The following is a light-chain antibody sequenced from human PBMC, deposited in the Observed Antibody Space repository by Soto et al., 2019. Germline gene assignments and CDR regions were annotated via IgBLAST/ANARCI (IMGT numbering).Light chain of an antibody. V-gene: IGLV2-8*01. CDR2: EVS. CDR1: SSDVGGYNY. J-gene: IGLJ2*01. Sequence: QSALTQPPSASGSPGQSVTISCTGTSSDVGGYNYVSWYQQHPGKAPKVMIYEVSKRPSGVPDRFSGSKSGNTASLTVSGLQAEDEAEYYCSSYAGSNNFVVFGGGTKLTVL. CDR3: SSYAGSNNFVV.